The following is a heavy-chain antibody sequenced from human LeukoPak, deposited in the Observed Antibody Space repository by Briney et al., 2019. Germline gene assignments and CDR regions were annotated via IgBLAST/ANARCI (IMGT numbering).Heavy chain of an antibody. Sequence: PGGSLRLSCAASGFTFDDYAMHWVRQAPGKGLEWVSGISWNSGSIGYADSVKGRFTISRDNAKNSLYLQMNSLRAEDTALYYCAKDAAVDDIINSSSLGGFDYWGQGTLVTVSS. CDR3: AKDAAVDDIINSSSLGGFDY. V-gene: IGHV3-9*01. CDR2: ISWNSGSI. CDR1: GFTFDDYA. D-gene: IGHD6-13*01. J-gene: IGHJ4*02.